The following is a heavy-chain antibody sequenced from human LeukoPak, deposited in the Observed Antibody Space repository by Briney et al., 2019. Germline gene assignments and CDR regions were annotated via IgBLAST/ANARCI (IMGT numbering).Heavy chain of an antibody. Sequence: GGSLRLSCAASGFTFSSYSMNWVRQAPGKGPEWVSSISSSSSYIYYADSVKGRFTISRDNAKNSLYLQMNSLRAEDTALYYCARSSGWQTYYFDYWGQGTLVTVSS. CDR1: GFTFSSYS. V-gene: IGHV3-21*04. J-gene: IGHJ4*02. CDR2: ISSSSSYI. CDR3: ARSSGWQTYYFDY. D-gene: IGHD6-19*01.